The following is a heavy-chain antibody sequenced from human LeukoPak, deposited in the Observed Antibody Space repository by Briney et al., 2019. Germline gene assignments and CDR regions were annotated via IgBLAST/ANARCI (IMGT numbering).Heavy chain of an antibody. V-gene: IGHV1-69*04. CDR1: GGTFSSYA. CDR2: IIPILGIA. D-gene: IGHD1-26*01. J-gene: IGHJ4*02. CDR3: AREFKVEWELCY. Sequence: SVKVSCKASGGTFSSYAISWVRQAPGQGLEWMGRIIPILGIANYAQKFQGRVTITADKSTSTAYMELSSLRSEDTAVYYCAREFKVEWELCYWGQGTLVTVSS.